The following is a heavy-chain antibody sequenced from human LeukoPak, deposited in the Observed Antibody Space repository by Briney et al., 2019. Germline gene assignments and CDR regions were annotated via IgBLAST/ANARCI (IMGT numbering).Heavy chain of an antibody. Sequence: PGGSLRLSYTASGFTFGDYAMSWFRQAPGKGLEWVGFIRSKAYGGTTEYAASVKGRFTISRDDSKSIAYLQMNSLKTEDTAVYYCTRDYSSSFRDAFDIWGQGTMVTVSS. CDR1: GFTFGDYA. CDR3: TRDYSSSFRDAFDI. V-gene: IGHV3-49*03. J-gene: IGHJ3*02. CDR2: IRSKAYGGTT. D-gene: IGHD6-13*01.